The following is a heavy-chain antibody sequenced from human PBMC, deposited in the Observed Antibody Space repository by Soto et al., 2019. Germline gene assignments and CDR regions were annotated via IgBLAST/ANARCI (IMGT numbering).Heavy chain of an antibody. CDR1: GFSFNANS. D-gene: IGHD3-10*01. J-gene: IGHJ4*02. V-gene: IGHV3-48*01. CDR3: ARDQVRGVPPYPLDY. Sequence: PGGSLRLSCAASGFSFNANSMHWVRQAPGKGLEWISYISSGSSTIYYADSVKGRFTISRDNAKNSLYLQMKSLRAEDTGVYYCARDQVRGVPPYPLDYWGPGNLVTVS. CDR2: ISSGSSTI.